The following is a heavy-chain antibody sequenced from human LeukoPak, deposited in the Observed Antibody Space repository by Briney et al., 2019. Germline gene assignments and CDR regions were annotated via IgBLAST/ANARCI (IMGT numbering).Heavy chain of an antibody. CDR3: ATKAAAGPFDY. D-gene: IGHD6-13*01. CDR2: IIPIFGTA. J-gene: IGHJ4*02. Sequence: SVKVSCKASGGTFSSYAISWVRQAPGQGLEWMGGIIPIFGTANYAQKFQGRVTITADESTSTAYMELSSLRSEDTAAYYCATKAAAGPFDYWGQGTLVTVSS. V-gene: IGHV1-69*13. CDR1: GGTFSSYA.